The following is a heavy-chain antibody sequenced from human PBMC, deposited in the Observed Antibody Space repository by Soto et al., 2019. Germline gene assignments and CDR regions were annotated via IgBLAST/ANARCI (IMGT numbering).Heavy chain of an antibody. Sequence: VKVGCKASGGSLSSYAIGWGRQAPGQGLEWMGGIIPIFGTANYAQKFQGRVTITADESTSTAYMGLSSLRSEDTAVYYCARDGGYYDSSGYPYNWFDPWGQRTLVTVSS. V-gene: IGHV1-69*01. D-gene: IGHD3-22*01. CDR3: ARDGGYYDSSGYPYNWFDP. CDR1: GGSLSSYA. CDR2: IIPIFGTA. J-gene: IGHJ5*02.